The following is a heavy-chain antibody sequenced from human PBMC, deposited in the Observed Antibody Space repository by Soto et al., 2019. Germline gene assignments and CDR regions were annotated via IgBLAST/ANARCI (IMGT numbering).Heavy chain of an antibody. J-gene: IGHJ4*02. D-gene: IGHD2-8*01. CDR1: GFTFSSYW. CDR3: AREDIVLMVPESGY. CDR2: IKQDGSEK. Sequence: GGSLRLSCAASGFTFSSYWMSWVRQAPGKGLEWVANIKQDGSEKYYVDSVKGRFTISRDNAKNSLYLQMNSLRAEDTAVYYCAREDIVLMVPESGYWGQGTLVTVSS. V-gene: IGHV3-7*01.